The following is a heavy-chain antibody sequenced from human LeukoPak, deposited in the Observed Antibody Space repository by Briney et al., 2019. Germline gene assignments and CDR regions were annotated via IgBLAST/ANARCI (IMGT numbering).Heavy chain of an antibody. CDR3: ARDSLYGSGSYYINYFDY. J-gene: IGHJ4*02. CDR1: GFTFSSYG. Sequence: PGRSLRLSCAASGFTFSSYGMHWVRQAPGKGLEWVAVIWYDGGNKYYADSVKGRFTISRDNSKNTLYLQMNSLRAEDTAVYYCARDSLYGSGSYYINYFDYWGQGTLVTVSS. D-gene: IGHD3-10*01. V-gene: IGHV3-33*01. CDR2: IWYDGGNK.